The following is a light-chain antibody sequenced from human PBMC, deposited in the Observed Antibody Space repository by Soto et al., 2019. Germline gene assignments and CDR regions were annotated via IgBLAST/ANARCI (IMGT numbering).Light chain of an antibody. CDR1: SSNIGAGYD. J-gene: IGLJ2*01. CDR2: GNS. Sequence: QSVLTQPPSVSGAPGQRVTISCTGSSSNIGAGYDVHWYQQLPGTAPKLLIYGNSNRPSGVPDRFSGSKSGTSASLAMTGLQPEDEADYHCQSYDSSLSGNVVFGRGTKLTVL. V-gene: IGLV1-40*01. CDR3: QSYDSSLSGNVV.